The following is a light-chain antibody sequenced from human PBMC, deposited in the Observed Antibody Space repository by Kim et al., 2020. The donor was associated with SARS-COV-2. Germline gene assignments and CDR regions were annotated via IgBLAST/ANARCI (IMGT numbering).Light chain of an antibody. J-gene: IGLJ3*02. CDR3: SSYEGSNSWV. V-gene: IGLV2-8*01. CDR2: EVN. Sequence: GQSGTISCTGTRSDVGAYNLVSWYQQHSGKATKLMIYEVNKRPSGVPDRFSASKAGNTASLTVSGLQAEDEADYYCSSYEGSNSWVFGGGTQLTVL. CDR1: RSDVGAYNL.